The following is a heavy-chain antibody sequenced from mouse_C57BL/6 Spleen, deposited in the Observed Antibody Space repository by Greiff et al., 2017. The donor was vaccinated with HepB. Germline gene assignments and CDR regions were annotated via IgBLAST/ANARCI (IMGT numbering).Heavy chain of an antibody. CDR3: ASGNYPDY. V-gene: IGHV1-26*01. CDR1: GYTFTDYY. D-gene: IGHD1-1*01. Sequence: EVQLQQSGPELVKPGASVKISCKASGYTFTDYYMNWVKQSHGKSLEWIGDINPNNGGTSYNQKFKGKATLTVDKSSSTAYMELRSLTSEDSAVYYCASGNYPDYWGQGTTLTVSS. J-gene: IGHJ2*01. CDR2: INPNNGGT.